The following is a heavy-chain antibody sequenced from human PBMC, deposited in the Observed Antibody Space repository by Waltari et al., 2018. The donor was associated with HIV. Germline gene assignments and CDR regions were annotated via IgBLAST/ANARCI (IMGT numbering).Heavy chain of an antibody. J-gene: IGHJ6*02. CDR3: ARVNHYYGMDV. CDR2: ISSSSSYI. CDR1: GFTLSSYS. V-gene: IGHV3-21*01. Sequence: EVQLVESGGGLVKPGGSLRISCPASGFTLSSYSMNWVRQAPGKGLEWVSSISSSSSYIYYADSVKGRFTISRDNAKNSLYLQMNSLSAEDTAVYYCARVNHYYGMDVWGQGTTVTVSS.